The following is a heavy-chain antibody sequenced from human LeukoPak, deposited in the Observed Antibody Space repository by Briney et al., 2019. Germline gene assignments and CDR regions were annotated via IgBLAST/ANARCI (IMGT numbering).Heavy chain of an antibody. J-gene: IGHJ4*02. D-gene: IGHD6-13*01. CDR1: GFTFSSYD. Sequence: GGSLRLSCAASGFTFSSYDMSWVRQAPGKGLEWVSDNTDSGGDKYHADSVKGRFTISRDNSKNTLYLQMNHLRAEDTAVYYCAKYSRHLSSTRGGLKESRGGFSDYWGQGTLVTVSS. V-gene: IGHV3-23*01. CDR2: NTDSGGDK. CDR3: AKYSRHLSSTRGGLKESRGGFSDY.